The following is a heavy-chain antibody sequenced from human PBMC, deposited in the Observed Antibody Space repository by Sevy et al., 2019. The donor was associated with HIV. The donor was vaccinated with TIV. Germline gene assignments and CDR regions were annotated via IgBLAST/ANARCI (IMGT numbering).Heavy chain of an antibody. CDR3: ARGTPAFCTGGVCFNWFDP. J-gene: IGHJ5*02. V-gene: IGHV3-30*02. CDR1: RFSFNGYG. Sequence: GSLRLSCAASRFSFNGYGMHWVRQAPGKGLEWVAFIRYDGRNKYYADSVKGRFTISRDDSKNTLYLQMNSLRAEDTALYYCARGTPAFCTGGVCFNWFDPWGQGTLVTVSS. CDR2: IRYDGRNK. D-gene: IGHD2-8*02.